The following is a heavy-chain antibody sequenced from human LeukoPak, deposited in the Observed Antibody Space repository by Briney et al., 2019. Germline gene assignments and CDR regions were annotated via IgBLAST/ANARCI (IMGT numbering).Heavy chain of an antibody. CDR3: ARLTYDSSGYYYYYYYMDV. Sequence: ASVKVSCKASGYTFTSYGISWVRQAPGQGLEWMGWISAYNGNTNYAQKLQGRVTMTTDTSTSTAYMELRSLRSDDTAVYYCARLTYDSSGYYYYYYYMDVWGKGTTVTISS. V-gene: IGHV1-18*01. CDR1: GYTFTSYG. D-gene: IGHD3-22*01. J-gene: IGHJ6*03. CDR2: ISAYNGNT.